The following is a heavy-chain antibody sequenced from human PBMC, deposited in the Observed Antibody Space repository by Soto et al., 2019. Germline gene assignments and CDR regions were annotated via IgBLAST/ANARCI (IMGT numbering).Heavy chain of an antibody. V-gene: IGHV1-18*01. Sequence: QVQLVQSGAEVKKPGASVKVSCKASGYTFTSYGISWVRQAPGQGLEWMGWISAYNGNTNYAQKLQGRVTMTTDTXTXTXSMELRSLRSDDTAVYYCAREIDYYYDSSGQSGIDYWGQGTLVTVSS. CDR2: ISAYNGNT. D-gene: IGHD3-22*01. CDR1: GYTFTSYG. J-gene: IGHJ4*02. CDR3: AREIDYYYDSSGQSGIDY.